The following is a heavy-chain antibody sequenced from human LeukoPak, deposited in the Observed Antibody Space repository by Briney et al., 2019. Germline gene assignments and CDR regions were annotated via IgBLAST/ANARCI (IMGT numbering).Heavy chain of an antibody. CDR2: INPNSGGT. CDR3: ARQRITMVQGVNPLDY. D-gene: IGHD3-10*01. CDR1: GYTFTGYY. Sequence: GASVKVSCKASGYTFTGYYMHWVRQAPGQGLEWMGWINPNSGGTNYAQKFQGRVTMTRDTSISTAYMELSRLRSDDTAVYYCARQRITMVQGVNPLDYWGQGTLVAVSS. V-gene: IGHV1-2*02. J-gene: IGHJ4*02.